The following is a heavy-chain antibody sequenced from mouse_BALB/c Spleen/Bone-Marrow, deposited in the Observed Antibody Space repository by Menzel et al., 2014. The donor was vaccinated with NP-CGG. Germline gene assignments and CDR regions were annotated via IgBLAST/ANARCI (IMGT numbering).Heavy chain of an antibody. V-gene: IGHV5-12*02. CDR1: GFTFSDYY. CDR2: ISNGGGST. J-gene: IGHJ3*01. D-gene: IGHD2-3*01. Sequence: EVKLQESGGGLVQPGGSLKLSCATSGFTFSDYYMYWVRQTPEKRLEWVAYISNGGGSTYYPDTVKGRFIISRDNAKNTLYLQMRRLKSEDTAMYYCARPLYDGYYVAYWGQGTLVTVSA. CDR3: ARPLYDGYYVAY.